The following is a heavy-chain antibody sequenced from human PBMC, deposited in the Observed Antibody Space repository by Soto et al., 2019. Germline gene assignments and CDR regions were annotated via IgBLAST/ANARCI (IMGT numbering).Heavy chain of an antibody. J-gene: IGHJ5*02. Sequence: ASVKVSCKAPGFSFTGYYTHWLRQAPGQGPEWMGWINAHSGGTEYAQKFQGRVTLTRDTSIATAYLTLTSLTSDDTALYYCAKDLSRQRHYWLDPWHRGCQVTICS. CDR3: AKDLSRQRHYWLDP. CDR1: GFSFTGYY. CDR2: INAHSGGT. V-gene: IGHV1-2*02. D-gene: IGHD6-13*01.